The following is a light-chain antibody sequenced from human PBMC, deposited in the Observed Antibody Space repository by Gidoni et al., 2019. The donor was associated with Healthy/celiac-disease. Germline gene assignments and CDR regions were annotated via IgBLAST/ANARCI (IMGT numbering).Light chain of an antibody. CDR1: QSISSW. CDR3: QQYNSYLLVT. CDR2: KAS. Sequence: DIQMTQSTSTLSASVGDRVTITCRASQSISSWLAWYQQKPGKAPKLLIYKASSLESGVPSRFSGSGSGTEFTLTISSLQPDDFATYYCQQYNSYLLVTFGPGTKVDIK. V-gene: IGKV1-5*03. J-gene: IGKJ3*01.